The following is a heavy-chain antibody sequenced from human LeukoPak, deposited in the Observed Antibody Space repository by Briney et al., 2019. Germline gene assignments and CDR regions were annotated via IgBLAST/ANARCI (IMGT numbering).Heavy chain of an antibody. CDR3: ARDRDSSSGYYYDIDV. J-gene: IGHJ6*02. CDR1: GFTFTNYP. CDR2: ISYDGSNK. V-gene: IGHV3-30-3*01. Sequence: GRSLRLSCAASGFTFTNYPMHWVRQAPGKGLEWVAVISYDGSNKYYADSVKGRFTISRDNSKNTLYLQMNSLRAEDTAVYYCARDRDSSSGYYYDIDVWGQGTTVTVSS. D-gene: IGHD6-6*01.